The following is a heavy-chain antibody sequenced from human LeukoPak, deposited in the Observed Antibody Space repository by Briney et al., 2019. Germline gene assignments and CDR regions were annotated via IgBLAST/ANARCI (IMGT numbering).Heavy chain of an antibody. V-gene: IGHV4-59*01. Sequence: PSETLSLTCTVSGGSISSYYWSWIRQPPGKGLEWIGYIYYSGSTNYNPSLKSRVTISVDTSKNQFSLKLRSVTAADTAVYYCAREGSYCSGGSCYSGFDPWGQGTLVTVSS. J-gene: IGHJ5*02. CDR1: GGSISSYY. D-gene: IGHD2-15*01. CDR2: IYYSGST. CDR3: AREGSYCSGGSCYSGFDP.